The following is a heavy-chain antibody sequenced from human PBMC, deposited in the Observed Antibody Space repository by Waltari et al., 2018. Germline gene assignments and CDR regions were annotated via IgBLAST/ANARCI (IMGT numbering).Heavy chain of an antibody. CDR2: INHSGRT. CDR3: ARGRWAKYSSSSLDT. J-gene: IGHJ5*02. Sequence: QVQLQQWGAGLLKPSETLSLTCAVYGGSFSEYYCSWIRQPPGKGLEWIGEINHSGRTNYNPSLKSRVTTSVDTSKNQFSLKLRSVTAADTAVYYCARGRWAKYSSSSLDTWGQGTLVTVSS. V-gene: IGHV4-34*01. CDR1: GGSFSEYY. D-gene: IGHD6-6*01.